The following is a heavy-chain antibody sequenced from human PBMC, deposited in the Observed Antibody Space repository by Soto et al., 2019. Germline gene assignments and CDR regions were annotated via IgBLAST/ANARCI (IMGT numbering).Heavy chain of an antibody. D-gene: IGHD4-4*01. Sequence: TLSLTCAISGGSFSVYYWIWIRQSPEKGLEWLGEVNHAGSSNYNPSLRGRVTISVDTSKNQFSLKLSSVTAADTAVYFCARDSTRRGACDIWGQGTMVTVSS. CDR3: ARDSTRRGACDI. J-gene: IGHJ3*02. V-gene: IGHV4-34*01. CDR2: VNHAGSS. CDR1: GGSFSVYY.